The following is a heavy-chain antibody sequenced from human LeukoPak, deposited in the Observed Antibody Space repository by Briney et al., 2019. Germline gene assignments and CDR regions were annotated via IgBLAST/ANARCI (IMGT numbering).Heavy chain of an antibody. V-gene: IGHV4-39*02. CDR2: IHYSGST. D-gene: IGHD3-22*01. CDR1: GGSISYSSYY. Sequence: SETLSLTCTVSGGSISYSSYYWGWIRQPPGKGLEWIGSIHYSGSTYYNPSLKSRVTISVDTSKNQFSLKLSSVTAADTAVYYCARDVAYYYDSSGYPVFDYWGQGTLVTVSS. J-gene: IGHJ4*02. CDR3: ARDVAYYYDSSGYPVFDY.